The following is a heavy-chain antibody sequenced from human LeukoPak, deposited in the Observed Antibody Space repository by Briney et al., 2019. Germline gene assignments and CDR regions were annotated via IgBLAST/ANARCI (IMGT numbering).Heavy chain of an antibody. J-gene: IGHJ3*02. CDR3: AKAVALYIDAFDI. D-gene: IGHD6-19*01. V-gene: IGHV3-23*01. CDR2: ISGSGGNT. CDR1: GFTFSSYA. Sequence: GGSLRLSCAASGFTFSSYAMSWVRQAPGKGLEWVSAISGSGGNTYYADSVKGRFTISRDNSKNTLYLQMNSLRAEDTAVYYCAKAVALYIDAFDIWGQGTMVTVSS.